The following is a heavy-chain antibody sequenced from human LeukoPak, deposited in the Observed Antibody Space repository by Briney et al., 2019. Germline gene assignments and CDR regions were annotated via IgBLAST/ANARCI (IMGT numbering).Heavy chain of an antibody. V-gene: IGHV1-18*01. J-gene: IGHJ5*02. CDR3: ARDCSGGSCYRPSGWFDP. D-gene: IGHD2-15*01. CDR2: ITSYNGDT. CDR1: GYTFNDYG. Sequence: GASVKVSCKASGYTFNDYGISWVRQAPGQGLEWMGWITSYNGDTKYAQKFQGRVTMSTETSTNTAYMELRSLRSDDTAVYYCARDCSGGSCYRPSGWFDPWGQGTLVTVSS.